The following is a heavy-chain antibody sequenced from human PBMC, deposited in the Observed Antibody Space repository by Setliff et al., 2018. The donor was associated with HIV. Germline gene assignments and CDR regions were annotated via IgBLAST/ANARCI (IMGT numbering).Heavy chain of an antibody. CDR2: INPSGGST. D-gene: IGHD2-15*01. CDR1: GYTFTSYY. J-gene: IGHJ4*01. Sequence: ASVKVSCKASGYTFTSYYMHWVRQAPGQGLEWMGIINPSGGSTSYAQKFQGRVTMTRDTSTSTVYMELSSLRSEDTAVYYCARDRVRGYCSGYSYCFDEWGHGTLVTVSS. V-gene: IGHV1-46*01. CDR3: ARDRVRGYCSGYSYCFDE.